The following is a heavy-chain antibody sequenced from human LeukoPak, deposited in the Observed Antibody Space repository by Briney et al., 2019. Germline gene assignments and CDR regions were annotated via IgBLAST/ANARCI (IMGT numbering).Heavy chain of an antibody. Sequence: ASVKVSCKASGGTFSSYAISWVRQAPGQGLEWMGGIIPIFGTANYAQKFQGRVTITADESTSTAYMELSSLRSEDTAVYYCARQGGESDTALSGINYNYGLDVWGQGTTVTVSS. CDR3: ARQGGESDTALSGINYNYGLDV. CDR1: GGTFSSYA. D-gene: IGHD5-18*01. V-gene: IGHV1-69*01. J-gene: IGHJ6*02. CDR2: IIPIFGTA.